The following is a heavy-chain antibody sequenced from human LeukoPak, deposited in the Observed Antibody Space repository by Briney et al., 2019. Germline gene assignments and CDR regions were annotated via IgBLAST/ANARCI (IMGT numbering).Heavy chain of an antibody. V-gene: IGHV3-7*01. CDR1: GFTFSTYW. CDR2: IHQDGNEK. J-gene: IGHJ4*02. CDR3: AKDLTFGGEYYFDY. D-gene: IGHD3-16*01. Sequence: GGSLRLSCAASGFTFSTYWMSWVRQAPGKGLEWVANIHQDGNEKYYVDSVKGRFTISRDNAKNSLYLQMNSLRAEDTAVYYCAKDLTFGGEYYFDYWGQGTLVTVSS.